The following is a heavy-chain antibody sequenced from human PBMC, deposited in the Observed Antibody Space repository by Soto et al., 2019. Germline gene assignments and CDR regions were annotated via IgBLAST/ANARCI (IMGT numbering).Heavy chain of an antibody. V-gene: IGHV1-46*01. Sequence: GASVKVSCKASGYTFTSYYMHWVRQAPGQGLEWMGIINPSGGSTSYAQKFQGRVTMTRDTSTSTVYMELSSLRSEDTAVYYCARESAYCGGDCYSYFQHWGQGTLVTVSS. D-gene: IGHD2-21*02. CDR2: INPSGGST. J-gene: IGHJ1*01. CDR3: ARESAYCGGDCYSYFQH. CDR1: GYTFTSYY.